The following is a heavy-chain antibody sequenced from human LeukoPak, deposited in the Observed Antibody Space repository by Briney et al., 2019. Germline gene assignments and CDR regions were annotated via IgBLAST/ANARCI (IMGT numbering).Heavy chain of an antibody. V-gene: IGHV3-23*01. D-gene: IGHD3-10*01. CDR1: GFTFSSYA. Sequence: GGSLRLSCAASGFTFSSYAMSWVRQAPGKGLEWVSAISGSGGSTYYADSVKGRFTISRDNSKNTLYLQMNSLRAEDTAVYYCAKGGFGDYYYYYYGMDVWGQGTTVTVSS. J-gene: IGHJ6*02. CDR2: ISGSGGST. CDR3: AKGGFGDYYYYYYGMDV.